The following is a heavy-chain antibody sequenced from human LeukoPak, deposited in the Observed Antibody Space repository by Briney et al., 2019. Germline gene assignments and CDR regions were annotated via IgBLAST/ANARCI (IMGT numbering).Heavy chain of an antibody. J-gene: IGHJ4*02. Sequence: GESLKISCKGSGYNFTSYYIGWVRQMPGKGLEWMGIIYPGDSDTRYSPSFQGQVTISADKSISTAYLQWSSLKASDTAMYYCARHYSIAVAGFRYFDYWGQGTLVTVSS. CDR3: ARHYSIAVAGFRYFDY. CDR1: GYNFTSYY. V-gene: IGHV5-51*01. D-gene: IGHD6-19*01. CDR2: IYPGDSDT.